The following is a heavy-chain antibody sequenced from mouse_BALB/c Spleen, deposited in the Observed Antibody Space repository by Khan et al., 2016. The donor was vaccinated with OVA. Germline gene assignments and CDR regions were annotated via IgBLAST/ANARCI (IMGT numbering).Heavy chain of an antibody. CDR3: ARRGSRWDFDY. CDR2: INPSTSYT. J-gene: IGHJ2*01. Sequence: QVQLKQSGAELAKPGASVKMSCKASGYTFINYWILWVKQRPGQGLEWIGYINPSTSYTEYNQNFKDKATLTADKSSSTAYMQLSSLTSEDSAVXYGARRGSRWDFDYWGQGTTLTVSA. V-gene: IGHV1-7*01. CDR1: GYTFINYW. D-gene: IGHD1-1*01.